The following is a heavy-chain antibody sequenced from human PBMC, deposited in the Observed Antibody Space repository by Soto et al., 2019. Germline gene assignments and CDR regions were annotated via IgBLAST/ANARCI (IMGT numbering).Heavy chain of an antibody. Sequence: QVQLVQSGAEVKKPGASVRLSCKTSTYTFTTYYMHWVRQAPGHGLEWMGIINPGSGGTTYAQKFQDRVTMTRDTSTRTVNMDLNTLRSDDSAVYSCATEVGVPSRRAYYFDYWGQGTLFTVSS. CDR1: TYTFTTYY. J-gene: IGHJ4*02. D-gene: IGHD2-2*01. V-gene: IGHV1-46*01. CDR2: INPGSGGT. CDR3: ATEVGVPSRRAYYFDY.